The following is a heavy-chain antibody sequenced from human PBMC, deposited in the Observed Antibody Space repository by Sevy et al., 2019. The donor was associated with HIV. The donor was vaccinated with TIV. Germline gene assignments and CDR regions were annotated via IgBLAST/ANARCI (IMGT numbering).Heavy chain of an antibody. CDR1: GFTFSSYS. J-gene: IGHJ3*02. D-gene: IGHD3-22*01. CDR3: ARDLAYYDSSAPGAFDI. CDR2: ISSSSYI. Sequence: GGSLRLSCAASGFTFSSYSMNWVRQAPGKGLEWVSSISSSSYIYYAASVKGRLTISRDNAKNSLYLQMNSLRAEDTAVYYCARDLAYYDSSAPGAFDIWGQGTMVTVSS. V-gene: IGHV3-21*01.